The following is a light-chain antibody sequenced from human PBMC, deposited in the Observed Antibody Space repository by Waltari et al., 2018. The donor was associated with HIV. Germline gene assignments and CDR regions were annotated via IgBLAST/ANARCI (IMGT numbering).Light chain of an antibody. CDR2: DAS. Sequence: DVQMTQSPSSLSASVGDIVTITCQASQDISKYLNWFQQKPGKAPKLLIYDASNLKTGVPSRFSGSGSGTDFTLTISSLQPEEIATYYCQQYDNLPLTFGGGTKVELK. CDR1: QDISKY. CDR3: QQYDNLPLT. J-gene: IGKJ4*01. V-gene: IGKV1-33*01.